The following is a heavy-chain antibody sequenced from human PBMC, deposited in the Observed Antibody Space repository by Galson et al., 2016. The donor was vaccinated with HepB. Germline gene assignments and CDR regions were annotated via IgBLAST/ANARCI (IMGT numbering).Heavy chain of an antibody. CDR2: ICDGGSA. D-gene: IGHD3-10*01. Sequence: SLRLSCAASGFTVSSNCMSWVRQAPGKGLEWVSLICDGGSAYYTDSVKARFTISRDNSKNTLYLQMNNLRPEDTAVYFCARDPPGVADLALDVWGQGTTVTVSS. CDR1: GFTVSSNC. J-gene: IGHJ6*02. V-gene: IGHV3-66*01. CDR3: ARDPPGVADLALDV.